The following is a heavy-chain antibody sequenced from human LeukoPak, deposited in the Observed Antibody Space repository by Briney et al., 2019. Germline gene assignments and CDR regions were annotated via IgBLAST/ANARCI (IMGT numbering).Heavy chain of an antibody. Sequence: ASVKVSCKAYGYTFMSHGISWVRQAPGQGLEWMGWISGSSSNTNYAQRLQGRVTMTTDTSTTTAYMELRSLRSDDTAVYYCARATGTWGHDGFDVWGQGTMVTVSS. CDR1: GYTFMSHG. CDR3: ARATGTWGHDGFDV. J-gene: IGHJ3*01. D-gene: IGHD3-16*01. V-gene: IGHV1-18*01. CDR2: ISGSSSNT.